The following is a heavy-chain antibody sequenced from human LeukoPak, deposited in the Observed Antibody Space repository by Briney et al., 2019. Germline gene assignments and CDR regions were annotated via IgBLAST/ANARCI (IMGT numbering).Heavy chain of an antibody. J-gene: IGHJ4*02. Sequence: ASVNVSCKASGYTFTGYYMHWVRQAPGQGLEWMGWINPNSGGTNYAQKFQGRVTMTRDTSISTAYMGLSRLRSDDTAVYYCARVQWYSSGWYGPVDYWGQGTLVTVSS. CDR3: ARVQWYSSGWYGPVDY. D-gene: IGHD6-19*01. CDR2: INPNSGGT. V-gene: IGHV1-2*02. CDR1: GYTFTGYY.